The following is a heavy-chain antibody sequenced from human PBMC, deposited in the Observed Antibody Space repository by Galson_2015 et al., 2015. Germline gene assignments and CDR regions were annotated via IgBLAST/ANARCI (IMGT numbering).Heavy chain of an antibody. CDR3: ARGSGRSASALDI. CDR2: VWYDGNNK. CDR1: GFTFTSYA. Sequence: SLRLSCAASGFTFTSYAMHWVRQAPGKGLEWVAIVWYDGNNKYYVDSVEGRFTIARDQAKSTVYLQMNSLRAEDTAVCYCARGSGRSASALDIWGQGTMVTVSS. J-gene: IGHJ3*02. D-gene: IGHD3-3*01. V-gene: IGHV3-33*01.